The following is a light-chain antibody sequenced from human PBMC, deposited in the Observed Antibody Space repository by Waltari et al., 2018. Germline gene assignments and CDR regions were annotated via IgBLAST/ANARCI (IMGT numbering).Light chain of an antibody. J-gene: IGKJ4*01. CDR3: QQYNSYSLLT. Sequence: DIQMTQSPSTLSASVGARVTITCRASQGSSNWLAWYQQKPGKDPKHLIVKASTLESGGTSRFSGSGSGTEFTLTNSSLQPDDFATYYCQQYNSYSLLTFGGGTKVEIK. CDR2: KAS. CDR1: QGSSNW. V-gene: IGKV1-5*03.